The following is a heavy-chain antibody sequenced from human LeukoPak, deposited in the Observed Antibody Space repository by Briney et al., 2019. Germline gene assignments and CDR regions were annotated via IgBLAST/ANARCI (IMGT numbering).Heavy chain of an antibody. J-gene: IGHJ4*02. CDR2: IYSGGST. CDR3: ARLGGSYYFAY. Sequence: PGGSLRLSCAASGFTVSSDYMSWVRQAPGKGLEWVSFIYSGGSTYYADSVRGRSTISRDNSKNTLYLQMNSLRAEDTAVYYCARLGGSYYFAYWGQGTLVTVSS. CDR1: GFTVSSDY. V-gene: IGHV3-53*01. D-gene: IGHD1-26*01.